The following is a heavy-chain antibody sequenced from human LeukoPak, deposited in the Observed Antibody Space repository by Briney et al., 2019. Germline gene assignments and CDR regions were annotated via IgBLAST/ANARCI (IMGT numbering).Heavy chain of an antibody. D-gene: IGHD3-22*01. V-gene: IGHV3-20*04. CDR2: INWNGGST. CDR1: GFTFGDYG. Sequence: PGGSLRLSCAASGFTFGDYGMSWVRQAPGKGLEWVSGINWNGGSTGYADSVKGRFTISRDNAKNSLYLQMNSLRAEDTALYYCARAIYYYDSSGYSEFDYWGQGTLVTVSS. J-gene: IGHJ4*02. CDR3: ARAIYYYDSSGYSEFDY.